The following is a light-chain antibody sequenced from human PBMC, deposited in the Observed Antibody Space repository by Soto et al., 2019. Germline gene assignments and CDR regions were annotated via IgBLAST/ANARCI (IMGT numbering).Light chain of an antibody. CDR2: EVS. V-gene: IGLV2-14*01. CDR3: SSYTSSSTQV. J-gene: IGLJ1*01. CDR1: NSDVGGYNY. Sequence: QSVLTQPASVSGSPGQSITISCTGTNSDVGGYNYVSWFQQHPGKAPKLMIYEVSNRPSGVSNRFSGSKSGNTASLTISGLQAEDEADYYCSSYTSSSTQVFGTGTKSPS.